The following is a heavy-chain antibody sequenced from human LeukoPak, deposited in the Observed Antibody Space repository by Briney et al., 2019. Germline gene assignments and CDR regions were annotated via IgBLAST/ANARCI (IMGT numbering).Heavy chain of an antibody. D-gene: IGHD6-13*01. CDR3: ARDRGAAAGN. J-gene: IGHJ4*02. Sequence: GGSLTLSCAASGFNVSNNYMSWVRQAPGKGVEWGSAIYRGGSTYYADSVKGRFTMSRDNSKNTVYLQMDSLRAEDTAVYYCARDRGAAAGNWGQGTLVTVSS. V-gene: IGHV3-53*01. CDR2: IYRGGST. CDR1: GFNVSNNY.